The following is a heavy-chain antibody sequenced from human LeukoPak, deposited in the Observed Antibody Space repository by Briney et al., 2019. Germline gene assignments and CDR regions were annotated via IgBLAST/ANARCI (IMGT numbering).Heavy chain of an antibody. CDR2: IYYSVST. Sequence: SETLSLTCTVSGGSMSSYYWSWIRQPPGKGLEWIGYIYYSVSTKYNPSLKSRVTISVDTSKNQFSLKLSSVTAADTAVYYCARGARAGYNLEPFDYWGQGTLVTVSS. D-gene: IGHD5-24*01. CDR1: GGSMSSYY. J-gene: IGHJ4*02. CDR3: ARGARAGYNLEPFDY. V-gene: IGHV4-59*08.